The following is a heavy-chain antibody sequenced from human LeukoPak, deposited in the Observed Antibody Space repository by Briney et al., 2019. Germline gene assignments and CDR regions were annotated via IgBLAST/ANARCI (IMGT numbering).Heavy chain of an antibody. J-gene: IGHJ6*03. V-gene: IGHV3-48*01. D-gene: IGHD3-10*01. CDR1: GFIFSSYN. Sequence: GGSLRLSCAASGFIFSSYNMNWVRQAPGKGLEWVSYISGSSSTILYADSVKGRFTISRDNSKNTLYLQMNSLRAEDTAVYYCAREPYGSGRRVYYYYYMDVWGKGTTVTVSS. CDR2: ISGSSSTI. CDR3: AREPYGSGRRVYYYYYMDV.